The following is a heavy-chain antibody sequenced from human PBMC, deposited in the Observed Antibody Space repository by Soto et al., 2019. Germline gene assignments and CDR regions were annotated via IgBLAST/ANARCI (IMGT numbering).Heavy chain of an antibody. CDR2: IYWDDDK. D-gene: IGHD3-16*01. J-gene: IGHJ5*02. Sequence: QITLKESGPTLVKPTQTLTLTCTFSGFSLTTRGVGVGWIRQPPGKALECLALIYWDDDKRYSPSLQSRLSITKATYKNQVVLTKTNVDPVDTATYYCAHIPNYYQYDWFDPWGQGTLVSVSS. CDR3: AHIPNYYQYDWFDP. CDR1: GFSLTTRGVG. V-gene: IGHV2-5*02.